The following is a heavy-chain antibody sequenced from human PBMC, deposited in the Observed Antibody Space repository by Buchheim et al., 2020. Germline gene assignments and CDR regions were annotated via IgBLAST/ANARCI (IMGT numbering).Heavy chain of an antibody. D-gene: IGHD1-26*01. CDR3: AKTTGGSYVYIDY. Sequence: EVQLLESGGGLVQPGGSLRLSCAASEFTFSSYAMSWVRQAPGKGLELVSAISGSGDTTYYTDSVKGRFTISRDNSKNTLYLQMSSLRAEDTAVYYCAKTTGGSYVYIDYWGQGTL. CDR2: ISGSGDTT. V-gene: IGHV3-23*01. CDR1: EFTFSSYA. J-gene: IGHJ4*02.